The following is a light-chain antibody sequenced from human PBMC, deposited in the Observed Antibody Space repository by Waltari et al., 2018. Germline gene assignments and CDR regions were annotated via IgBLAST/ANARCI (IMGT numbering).Light chain of an antibody. Sequence: SYELTRPPSVSVSPGQTARLTCSGDKLWGNYARWYQQKPGQYPVLVFYKDRKRPPGIPERFSGSNSGNTATLTISGTQAMDEADYYCQAWDSSTSVVFGGGTKLTVL. J-gene: IGLJ2*01. V-gene: IGLV3-1*01. CDR2: KDR. CDR3: QAWDSSTSVV. CDR1: KLWGNY.